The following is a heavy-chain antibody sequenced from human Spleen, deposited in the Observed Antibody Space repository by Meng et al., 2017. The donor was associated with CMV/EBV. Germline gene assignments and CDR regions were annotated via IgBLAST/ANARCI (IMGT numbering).Heavy chain of an antibody. CDR2: IITVDGTT. Sequence: TFNNYAMNWVRHAPGQGLEWMGGIITVDGTTNYAQSFRDRIPITADKSTTTSYMELNSLRSEDTAVYYCATPIKYHTSWRGYVPFDHWGQGTLVTVSS. J-gene: IGHJ4*02. D-gene: IGHD3-3*01. CDR1: TFNNYA. V-gene: IGHV1-69*06. CDR3: ATPIKYHTSWRGYVPFDH.